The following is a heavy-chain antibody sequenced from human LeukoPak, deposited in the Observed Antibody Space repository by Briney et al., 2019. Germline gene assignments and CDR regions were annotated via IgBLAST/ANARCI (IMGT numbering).Heavy chain of an antibody. J-gene: IGHJ4*02. V-gene: IGHV4-59*08. CDR2: IYYSGST. Sequence: SETLSLTCTVSGGSISNYYWSWIRQPPGKGLEWIGYIYYSGSTNYNPSLKSRVTISVDTSKNQFSLKLNSVTAADTAVYYCAKVPPYCGGDCYADYWGQGTLVTVSS. D-gene: IGHD2-21*01. CDR3: AKVPPYCGGDCYADY. CDR1: GGSISNYY.